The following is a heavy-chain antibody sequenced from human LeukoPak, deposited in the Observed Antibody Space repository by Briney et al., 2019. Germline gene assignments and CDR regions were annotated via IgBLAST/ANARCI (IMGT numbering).Heavy chain of an antibody. CDR3: ARQDSSGSPGVQFDY. J-gene: IGHJ4*02. CDR1: GFTFSSSV. CDR2: INWNGGST. D-gene: IGHD3-22*01. Sequence: GGSLRLSRAASGFTFSSSVMTWVRQAPGKGLEWVSGINWNGGSTGYADSVKGRFTISRDNAKNSLYLQMNSLRDEDTALYHCARQDSSGSPGVQFDYWGQGTLVTVSS. V-gene: IGHV3-20*01.